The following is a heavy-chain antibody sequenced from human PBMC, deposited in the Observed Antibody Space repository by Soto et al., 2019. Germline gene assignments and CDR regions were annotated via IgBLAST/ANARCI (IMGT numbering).Heavy chain of an antibody. J-gene: IGHJ3*01. CDR2: MNPNSGNT. CDR3: ARTSTYSSSEGAYAF. V-gene: IGHV1-8*01. D-gene: IGHD6-13*01. Sequence: ASVKVSCKASGYTFTSYDINWVRQATGQGPEWMGWMNPNSGNTGYAQKFQGRVTMTRNTSISTAYMELSSLRSEDTAVYYCARTSTYSSSEGAYAFWGKGTMVTGSS. CDR1: GYTFTSYD.